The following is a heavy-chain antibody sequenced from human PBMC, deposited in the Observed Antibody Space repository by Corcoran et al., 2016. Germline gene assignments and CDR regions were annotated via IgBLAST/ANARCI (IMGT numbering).Heavy chain of an antibody. J-gene: IGHJ6*02. V-gene: IGHV3-15*01. CDR3: TTERDSSGYRGYYYYGMDV. CDR1: GFTFSNAW. CDR2: IKSKTDGGTT. D-gene: IGHD3-22*01. Sequence: EVQLVESGGGLVKPGGSLRLSCAASGFTFSNAWMSWVRQAPGKGLEWVGRIKSKTDGGTTDYAAPVKGRFTISRDDSKNTLYLQMNSLKTEDTAVYYCTTERDSSGYRGYYYYGMDVWGQGTTVTVSS.